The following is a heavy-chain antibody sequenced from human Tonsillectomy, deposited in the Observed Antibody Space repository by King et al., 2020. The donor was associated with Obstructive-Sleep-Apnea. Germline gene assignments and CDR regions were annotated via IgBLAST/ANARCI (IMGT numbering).Heavy chain of an antibody. CDR2: ISWNSGSI. CDR3: AKAHCSSTSCNPTFAEYFQH. D-gene: IGHD2-2*01. Sequence: VQLVESGGGLVQPGRSLRLSCAASGFTFDDYAMHWVRQAPGKGLEWVSGISWNSGSIGYAYSVKGRFTISRDNAKNSLYLQMNSLRAEDTALYYCAKAHCSSTSCNPTFAEYFQHWGQGTLVTVSS. J-gene: IGHJ1*01. V-gene: IGHV3-9*01. CDR1: GFTFDDYA.